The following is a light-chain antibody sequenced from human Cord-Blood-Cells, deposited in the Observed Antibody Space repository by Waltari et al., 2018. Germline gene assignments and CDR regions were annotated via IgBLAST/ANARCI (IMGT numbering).Light chain of an antibody. CDR3: QQSYSTPR. Sequence: DIKMTQSPSSLSASVGDRVTITCRASQSISSYLNLYQQKPGKAPKLLIYAASSLQSGVPSRFSGSGSGTYFTLTISSLQPEDFATYYCQQSYSTPRFGQGTKVEIK. CDR2: AAS. J-gene: IGKJ1*01. CDR1: QSISSY. V-gene: IGKV1-39*01.